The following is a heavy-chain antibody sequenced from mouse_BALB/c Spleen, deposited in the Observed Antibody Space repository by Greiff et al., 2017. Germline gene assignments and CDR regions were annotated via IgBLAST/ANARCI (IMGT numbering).Heavy chain of an antibody. J-gene: IGHJ4*01. D-gene: IGHD2-4*01. CDR3: ARTTMISYYYAMDY. V-gene: IGHV14-3*02. Sequence: VHVKQSGAELVKPGASVKLSCTASGFNIKDTYMHWVKQRPEQGLEWIGRIDPANGNTKYDPKFQGKATITADTSSNTAYLQLSSLTSEDTAVYYCARTTMISYYYAMDYWGQGTSVTVSS. CDR2: IDPANGNT. CDR1: GFNIKDTY.